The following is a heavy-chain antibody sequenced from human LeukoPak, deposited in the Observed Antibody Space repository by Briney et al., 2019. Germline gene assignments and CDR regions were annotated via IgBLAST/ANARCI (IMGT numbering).Heavy chain of an antibody. D-gene: IGHD3-3*01. J-gene: IGHJ5*02. V-gene: IGHV4-34*01. Sequence: PSETLSLTCAVYGGSFSDYYWSWIRQPPGKGLEWIGEINHSGSTNYNPSLKSRVTISVDTSKNQFSLKLSSVTAADTAVYYCARHDDFWSGYNWFDPWGQGTLVTVSS. CDR2: INHSGST. CDR3: ARHDDFWSGYNWFDP. CDR1: GGSFSDYY.